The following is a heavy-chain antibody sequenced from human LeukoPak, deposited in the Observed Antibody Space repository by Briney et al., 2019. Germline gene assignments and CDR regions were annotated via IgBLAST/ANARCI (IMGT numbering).Heavy chain of an antibody. J-gene: IGHJ4*02. CDR3: ARAYSYYYDSSGYYID. CDR1: GYIFTSYG. V-gene: IGHV1-18*01. D-gene: IGHD3-22*01. CDR2: ISAYNGNT. Sequence: ASVKVSCKASGYIFTSYGISWVRQAPGQGLEWMGWISAYNGNTNYAQKLQGRVTMTTDTSTSTAYMELRSLRSDDTAVYYCARAYSYYYDSSGYYIDWGQGTLVTVSS.